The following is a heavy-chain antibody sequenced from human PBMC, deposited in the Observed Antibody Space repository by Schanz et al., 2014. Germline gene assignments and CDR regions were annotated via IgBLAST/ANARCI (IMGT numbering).Heavy chain of an antibody. CDR2: INPDSGGT. CDR1: GYTLTAYY. CDR3: ASDFWSGYSHYYYGLDV. Sequence: QVQLVQSGAEVKKPGASVKVSCKASGYTLTAYYMHWVRQAPGQGLEWMGWINPDSGGTNYAQKFHGRVTMTRDMSINTAYMELSRLRSDDSAVYYCASDFWSGYSHYYYGLDVWGQGTTVTVSS. D-gene: IGHD3-3*01. J-gene: IGHJ6*02. V-gene: IGHV1-2*02.